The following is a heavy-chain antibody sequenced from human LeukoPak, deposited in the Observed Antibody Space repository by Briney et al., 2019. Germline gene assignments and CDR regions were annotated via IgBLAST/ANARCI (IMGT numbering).Heavy chain of an antibody. CDR1: GGSISSGDYY. CDR2: IYYSGST. V-gene: IGHV4-30-4*08. D-gene: IGHD3-22*01. CDR3: ARDSGMIVVPPAT. J-gene: IGHJ5*02. Sequence: PSQTLSLTCTVSGGSISSGDYYWSWIRQPPGKGLEWIGYIYYSGSTYYNPSLKSRVTISVDTSKNQFSLKLSSVTAADTAVYYCARDSGMIVVPPATWGQGTLVTVSS.